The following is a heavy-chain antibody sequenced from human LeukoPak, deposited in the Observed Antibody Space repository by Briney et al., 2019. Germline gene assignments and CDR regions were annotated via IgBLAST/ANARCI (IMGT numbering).Heavy chain of an antibody. CDR3: ARNRDHYYMDA. D-gene: IGHD1/OR15-1a*01. Sequence: SETLSLTCTVAGVSISSHYWSWIGQPPGKGLEWIGYIYYSGITDYNPSLKSRVTISVDTSKKQLSLKVNSVTAADTAVYYCARNRDHYYMDAWAKGTTVTVSS. J-gene: IGHJ6*03. V-gene: IGHV4-59*11. CDR2: IYYSGIT. CDR1: GVSISSHY.